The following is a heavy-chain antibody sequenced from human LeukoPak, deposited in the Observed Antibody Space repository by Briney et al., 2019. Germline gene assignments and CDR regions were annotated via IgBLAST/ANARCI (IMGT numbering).Heavy chain of an antibody. CDR2: INPNSGGT. J-gene: IGHJ4*02. D-gene: IGHD2-21*02. V-gene: IGHV1-2*02. Sequence: ASVTLSFTSSGYTFTVYYMHWVRQAPGQGHEWMGWINPNSGGTNYAQKFQGRVTMTRDTSISTAYMELSRLRSDDTAVYYCARGGHIVVVTAIFWGQGTLVTVSS. CDR3: ARGGHIVVVTAIF. CDR1: GYTFTVYY.